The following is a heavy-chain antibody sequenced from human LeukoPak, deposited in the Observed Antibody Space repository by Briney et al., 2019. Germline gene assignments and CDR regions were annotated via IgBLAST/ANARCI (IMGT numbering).Heavy chain of an antibody. CDR3: ANSGRGSGADFWSGYKDY. Sequence: PGGSLSLSCAASGFTFSSYAMSWVRQAPGKGLEWVSAISGSGGSTYYADSVKGRFTISRDNSKNTLYLQMNSLRAEDTAVYYCANSGRGSGADFWSGYKDYWGQGTLVTVSS. CDR1: GFTFSSYA. CDR2: ISGSGGST. D-gene: IGHD3-3*01. V-gene: IGHV3-23*01. J-gene: IGHJ4*02.